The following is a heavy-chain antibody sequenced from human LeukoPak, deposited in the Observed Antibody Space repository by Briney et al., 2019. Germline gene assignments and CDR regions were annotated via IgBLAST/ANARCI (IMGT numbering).Heavy chain of an antibody. CDR2: IYHSGST. CDR1: GYSISSGYY. V-gene: IGHV4-38-2*01. J-gene: IGHJ4*02. CDR3: ARASSGWYAGGYFDY. D-gene: IGHD6-19*01. Sequence: SETLSLTCAVSGYSISSGYYWGWIRQPPGKGLEWIGSIYHSGSTYYNPSLKSRVTISVDTSKNQFSLKLSSVTAADTAVYYCARASSGWYAGGYFDYWAREPWSPSPQ.